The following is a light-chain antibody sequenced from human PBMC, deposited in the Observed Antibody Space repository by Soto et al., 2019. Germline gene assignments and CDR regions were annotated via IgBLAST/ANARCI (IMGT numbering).Light chain of an antibody. Sequence: QSVLTQPASVSGSPGQSITISCTGTSSDVGSHNFVSWYQQRPGKAPKLMIFEVTKRPSGVSNRFSASKSGNTASLTISGVQAEDEADYYCCSYAGTSTWVFGGGTKRTVL. CDR3: CSYAGTSTWV. CDR2: EVT. CDR1: SSDVGSHNF. J-gene: IGLJ3*02. V-gene: IGLV2-23*02.